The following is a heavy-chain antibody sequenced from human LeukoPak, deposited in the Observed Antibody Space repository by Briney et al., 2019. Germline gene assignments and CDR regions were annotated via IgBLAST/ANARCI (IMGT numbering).Heavy chain of an antibody. J-gene: IGHJ4*02. CDR1: GFTFSSYA. D-gene: IGHD5-18*01. Sequence: GGSLRLSCAASGFTFSSYAMGWVRQAPGKGLEWVSAITASGGNTYYADSMKGRFTISRDNSKNTLYPQVNSLRAVDTAVYYCAKGNGYSCGRYYFDYWGREPWSPSPQ. CDR2: ITASGGNT. V-gene: IGHV3-23*01. CDR3: AKGNGYSCGRYYFDY.